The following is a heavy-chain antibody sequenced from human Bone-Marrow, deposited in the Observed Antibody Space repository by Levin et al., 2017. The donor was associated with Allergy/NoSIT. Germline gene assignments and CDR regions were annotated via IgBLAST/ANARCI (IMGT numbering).Heavy chain of an antibody. D-gene: IGHD3-22*01. CDR2: ISYDGSNK. Sequence: GGSLRLSCAASGFTFSSYAMHWVRQAPGKGLEWVAVISYDGSNKYYADSVKGRFTISRDNSKNTLYLQMNSLRAEDTAVYYCARMSYDSSGYYGPHDAFDIWGQGTMVTVSS. CDR3: ARMSYDSSGYYGPHDAFDI. CDR1: GFTFSSYA. V-gene: IGHV3-30-3*01. J-gene: IGHJ3*02.